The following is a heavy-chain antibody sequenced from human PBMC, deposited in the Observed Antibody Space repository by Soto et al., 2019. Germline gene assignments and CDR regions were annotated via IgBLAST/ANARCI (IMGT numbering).Heavy chain of an antibody. Sequence: GGPLRLSFPAPGFPFSGYAMSWVRQAPGKGLEWVSAISGSGGSTYYADSVKGRFTISRDNSKNTLYLQMNSLRAEDTAVYYCAKDGRRGIAVAGTPRWFDPWGQGTLVTVSS. D-gene: IGHD6-19*01. CDR2: ISGSGGST. CDR3: AKDGRRGIAVAGTPRWFDP. V-gene: IGHV3-23*01. CDR1: GFPFSGYA. J-gene: IGHJ5*02.